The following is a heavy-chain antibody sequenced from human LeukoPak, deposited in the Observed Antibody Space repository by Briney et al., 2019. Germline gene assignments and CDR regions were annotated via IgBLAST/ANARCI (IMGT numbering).Heavy chain of an antibody. D-gene: IGHD2-15*01. CDR1: GFTFSSYA. Sequence: GGSLRLSCAASGFTFSSYAMSWVRQAPGKGLEWVSAISGSGGSTYYADSVKGRFTISRDNSKNTLYLQMNSLRAEDTAVYYCARGRSPVAKYNWFDPWGQGTLVSVSS. V-gene: IGHV3-23*01. J-gene: IGHJ5*02. CDR2: ISGSGGST. CDR3: ARGRSPVAKYNWFDP.